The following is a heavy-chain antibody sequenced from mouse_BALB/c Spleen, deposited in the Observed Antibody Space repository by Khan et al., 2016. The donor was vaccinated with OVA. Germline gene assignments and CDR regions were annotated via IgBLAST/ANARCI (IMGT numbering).Heavy chain of an antibody. CDR2: ISSGGDYT. CDR1: GFTFSSYS. V-gene: IGHV5-6*01. J-gene: IGHJ3*01. CDR3: ADHLTGSFAY. Sequence: EVELVESGGDLVKPGGSLKLSCAASGFTFSSYSMSWVRQTPDKRLEWVASISSGGDYTYYPDSVKGRFPISRDNAKNTLYLQMSELKSEDTAMDYCADHLTGSFAYGGQGTLVTVSA. D-gene: IGHD4-1*01.